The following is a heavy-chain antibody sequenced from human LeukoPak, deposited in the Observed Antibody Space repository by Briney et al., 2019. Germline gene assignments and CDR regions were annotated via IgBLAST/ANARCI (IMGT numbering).Heavy chain of an antibody. D-gene: IGHD2-15*01. CDR3: ASCGCSCSYGMDV. J-gene: IGHJ6*02. Sequence: GGPLTLFCAASRFILRSYRMHWVRHTPGKAVVWFSRFKWEGNTILYADSEEGLFTISRQNAKNTLYPKMKSLRREDTAVYYCASCGCSCSYGMDVWGQGTTATVS. CDR1: RFILRSYR. CDR2: FKWEGNTI. V-gene: IGHV3-74*01.